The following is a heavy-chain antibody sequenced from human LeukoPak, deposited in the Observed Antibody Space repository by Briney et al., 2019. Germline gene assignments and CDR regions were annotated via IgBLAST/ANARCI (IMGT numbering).Heavy chain of an antibody. J-gene: IGHJ3*02. CDR3: ARVGATYDAFDI. V-gene: IGHV4-61*01. Sequence: SETLSLTCTVSGVSVSSGSHYWSWIRQPPGKGLEWIGYIYYSGSTNYNPSLKSRVTISVDTSKNQFSLKLSSVTAADTAVYYCARVGATYDAFDIWGQGTMVTVSS. CDR1: GVSVSSGSHY. D-gene: IGHD1-26*01. CDR2: IYYSGST.